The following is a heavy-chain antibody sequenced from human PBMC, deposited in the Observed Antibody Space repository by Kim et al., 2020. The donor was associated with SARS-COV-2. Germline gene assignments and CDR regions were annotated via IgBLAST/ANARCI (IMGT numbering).Heavy chain of an antibody. CDR3: AKGSHATKYYYDSSGYPEAYDY. J-gene: IGHJ4*02. CDR1: GFSFSAYA. Sequence: GGSLRLSCAPSGFSFSAYAMTWVRHVPQKGLEWVATIGGSGQSTNYVDSVKGRFIISRDNDKNVLYLQMNNVRAEDTALYYCAKGSHATKYYYDSSGYPEAYDYWGQGTQVTVSS. D-gene: IGHD3-22*01. CDR2: IGGSGQST. V-gene: IGHV3-23*01.